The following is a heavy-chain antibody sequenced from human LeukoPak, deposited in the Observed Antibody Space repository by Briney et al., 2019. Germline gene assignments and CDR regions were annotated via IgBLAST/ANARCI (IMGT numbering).Heavy chain of an antibody. D-gene: IGHD2-2*01. V-gene: IGHV1-69*13. J-gene: IGHJ6*02. CDR3: ATAGPCSSTSCYGYYYYGMDV. Sequence: ASVKVSCKASGYTFTSYYMHWVRQAPGQGLEWMGGIIPIFGTANYAQKFQGRVTITADESTSTAYMELSSLRSEDTAVYYCATAGPCSSTSCYGYYYYGMDVWGQGTTVTVSS. CDR1: GYTFTSYY. CDR2: IIPIFGTA.